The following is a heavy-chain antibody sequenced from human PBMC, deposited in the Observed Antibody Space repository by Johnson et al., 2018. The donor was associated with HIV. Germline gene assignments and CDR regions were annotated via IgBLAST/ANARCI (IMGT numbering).Heavy chain of an antibody. CDR3: ARDQQHYYDSSTKYWVAFDI. V-gene: IGHV3-66*01. J-gene: IGHJ3*02. CDR2: IYSDDST. D-gene: IGHD3-22*01. Sequence: VLLVESGGGVVQPARSLRLSCASSGFTVSSNCMTWVRQAPGKGLEWVSVIYSDDSTYYADSVKGRFTISRDNSKNTLFLQMNRLRAEDTAVYYCARDQQHYYDSSTKYWVAFDIWGQGTMVTVSS. CDR1: GFTVSSNC.